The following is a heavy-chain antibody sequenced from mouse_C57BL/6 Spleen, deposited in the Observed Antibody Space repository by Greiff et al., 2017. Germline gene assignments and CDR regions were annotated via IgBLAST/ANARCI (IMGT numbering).Heavy chain of an antibody. CDR2: IYPGSGST. Sequence: QVQLQQPGAELVKPGASVKMSCKASGYTFTSYWITWVKQRPGQGLEWIGVIYPGSGSTNYTEKFKSKATLTVDTSSSTAYMQLSSLTSEDSAVYYCAITTVVSKDWYFDVWGTGTTVTVSS. J-gene: IGHJ1*03. D-gene: IGHD1-1*01. CDR1: GYTFTSYW. V-gene: IGHV1-55*01. CDR3: AITTVVSKDWYFDV.